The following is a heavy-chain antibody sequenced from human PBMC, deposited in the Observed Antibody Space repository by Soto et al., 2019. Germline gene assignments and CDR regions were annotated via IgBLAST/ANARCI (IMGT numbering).Heavy chain of an antibody. D-gene: IGHD3-3*01. CDR2: IYSGGST. CDR1: GFTVSSNY. V-gene: IGHV3-53*04. J-gene: IGHJ4*02. Sequence: GGSLRLSCAASGFTVSSNYMSWVRQAPGKGLEWVSVIYSGGSTYYADSVKGRFTISRHNSKNTLYLQLNSLRAEDTAVYYCASDLLPTDVWSGYYLVWGQGTLVTGSS. CDR3: ASDLLPTDVWSGYYLV.